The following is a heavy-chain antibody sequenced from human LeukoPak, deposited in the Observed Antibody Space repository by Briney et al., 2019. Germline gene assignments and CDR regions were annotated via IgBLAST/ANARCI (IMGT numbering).Heavy chain of an antibody. CDR3: VRLRRNSDRNCYYYYYNF. CDR2: INPTSTSI. V-gene: IGHV3-21*01. J-gene: IGHJ4*02. Sequence: PGGSLRLSCAASGFTFSDYSINWVRQAPGKGLEWVSSINPTSTSIYYADAVKGRFTISRDNAKSSLYLQMNSLRAEDTALYYCVRLRRNSDRNCYYYYYNFWGQGVLVTVSS. CDR1: GFTFSDYS. D-gene: IGHD3-22*01.